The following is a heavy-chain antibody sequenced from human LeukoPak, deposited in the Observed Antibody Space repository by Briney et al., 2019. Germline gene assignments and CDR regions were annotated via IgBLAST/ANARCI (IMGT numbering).Heavy chain of an antibody. Sequence: PSETLSLTCTVSGGSIDTYYWNWIRQPPGKGLEWIGYVFHTGSTSYNPSLKSRVTISVDTSKNQFSLKLSSVTAADTAVYYCARDHAGAFDYWGQGTLVTVSS. V-gene: IGHV4-59*12. CDR2: VFHTGST. J-gene: IGHJ4*02. D-gene: IGHD1-26*01. CDR3: ARDHAGAFDY. CDR1: GGSIDTYY.